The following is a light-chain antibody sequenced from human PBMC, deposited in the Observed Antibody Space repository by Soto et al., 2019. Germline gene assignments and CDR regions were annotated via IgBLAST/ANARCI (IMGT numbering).Light chain of an antibody. Sequence: DIQMTQSPPTLSASVGDRVTITCRASQSVDNWLAWYQQKPGKAPELLIYDAFSLKSGVSSRFSGSRSGTEFALTISSLQPDDSATYYCQQYASPPPTFGQGTKVEVK. CDR3: QQYASPPPT. V-gene: IGKV1-5*01. CDR1: QSVDNW. J-gene: IGKJ1*01. CDR2: DAF.